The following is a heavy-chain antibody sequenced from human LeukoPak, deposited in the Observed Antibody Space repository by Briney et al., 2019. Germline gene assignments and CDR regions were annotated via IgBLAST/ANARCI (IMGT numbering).Heavy chain of an antibody. CDR3: ARVSATVPTH. V-gene: IGHV1-18*01. J-gene: IGHJ4*02. CDR2: ISPYNGNT. D-gene: IGHD4-17*01. CDR1: GYSFTNYG. Sequence: ASVKVSCKASGYSFTNYGITWVRQAPGQGLEWMGWISPYNGNTNYAQKFQGRVTITTDTSTSTAYMELSRLKSDDTAIYYCARVSATVPTHWGQGTLLTVSS.